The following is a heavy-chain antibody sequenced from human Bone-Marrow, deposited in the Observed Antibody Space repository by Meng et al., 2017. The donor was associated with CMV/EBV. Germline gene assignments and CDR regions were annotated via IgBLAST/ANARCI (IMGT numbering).Heavy chain of an antibody. D-gene: IGHD6-19*01. V-gene: IGHV1-69*05. CDR2: IIPIFGTA. CDR3: ARVQCLETANDAFDM. J-gene: IGHJ3*02. CDR1: GYIFTGSY. Sequence: SVKVSCKASGYIFTGSYIHWVRQAPGQGLEWMGGIIPIFGTANYAQKFQGRVTITTDESTSTAYMELSSLRSEDTAVYYCARVQCLETANDAFDMWGQGTMVTVSS.